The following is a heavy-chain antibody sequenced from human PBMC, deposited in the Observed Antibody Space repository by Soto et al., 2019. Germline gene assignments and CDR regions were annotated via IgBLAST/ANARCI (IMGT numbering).Heavy chain of an antibody. J-gene: IGHJ4*02. CDR1: GGSXSXXXYY. CDR3: XXXPXI. Sequence: QVQLQESGPGLVKPSQTLSLTCTVSGGSXSXXXYYWSWIRQHPGKGLEWIGYIYYSGSTYYNPXXXXXXXXXXXXXXXXXXXXXXXXXXXXXXXXXXXXXPXIWGQGTLVTVSS. V-gene: IGHV4-31*01. CDR2: IYYSGST.